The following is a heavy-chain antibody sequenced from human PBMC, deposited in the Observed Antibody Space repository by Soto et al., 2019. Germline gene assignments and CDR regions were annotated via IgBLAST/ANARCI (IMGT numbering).Heavy chain of an antibody. CDR1: GYSFTSYD. Sequence: QVQLVQSGAEVKKPGASVKVSCKASGYSFTSYDINWVRQATGQGLEWMGWMNPNSGNTGYAQKFKGRATMTRNTSISTAYMELSSRSSEATAVYYGAGGRQVRGFDPWGQGTLVTVSS. V-gene: IGHV1-8*01. CDR2: MNPNSGNT. D-gene: IGHD6-19*01. CDR3: AGGRQVRGFDP. J-gene: IGHJ5*02.